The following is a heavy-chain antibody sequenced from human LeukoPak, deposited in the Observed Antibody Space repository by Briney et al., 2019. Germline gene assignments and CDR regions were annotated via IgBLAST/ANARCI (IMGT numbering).Heavy chain of an antibody. CDR2: IRYDGTNK. V-gene: IGHV3-30*02. CDR1: GFTFSNYW. D-gene: IGHD3-10*01. Sequence: GGSLRLSCAASGFTFSNYWMSWVRQAPGKGLEWVAFIRYDGTNKYYADSVKGRFTISRDNSKNTLYLQMNSLRAEDTTVYYCAKDSGMWELRKNYFDYWGQGTLVTVSS. CDR3: AKDSGMWELRKNYFDY. J-gene: IGHJ4*02.